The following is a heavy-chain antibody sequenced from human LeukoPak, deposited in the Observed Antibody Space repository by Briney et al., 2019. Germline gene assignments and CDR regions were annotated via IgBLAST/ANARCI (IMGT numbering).Heavy chain of an antibody. CDR2: IYYTGST. V-gene: IGHV4-59*08. J-gene: IGHJ4*02. CDR1: GASMSDYY. Sequence: SETLSLTCTVTGASMSDYYWSWIRQPPGKGLEWIGYIYYTGSTNYNPSLKSRVTMSVDTSKNQISLKLCSVTAADSAVYYCVRRVRYFGQNDYWSQGTLVTVSS. D-gene: IGHD3-9*01. CDR3: VRRVRYFGQNDY.